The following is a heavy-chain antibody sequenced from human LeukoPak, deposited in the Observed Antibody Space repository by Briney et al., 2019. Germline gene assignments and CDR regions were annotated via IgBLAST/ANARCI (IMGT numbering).Heavy chain of an antibody. CDR2: INPNSGGT. V-gene: IGHV1-2*02. Sequence: EASVKVSCKASGYTLTGYYMHWVRQAPGQGLEWMGWINPNSGGTNYAQKFQGRVTMTRDTSISTAYMELSRLRSDDTAVYYCCTHRGGSYWDFDYWGQGTLVTVSS. J-gene: IGHJ4*02. D-gene: IGHD1-26*01. CDR1: GYTLTGYY. CDR3: CTHRGGSYWDFDY.